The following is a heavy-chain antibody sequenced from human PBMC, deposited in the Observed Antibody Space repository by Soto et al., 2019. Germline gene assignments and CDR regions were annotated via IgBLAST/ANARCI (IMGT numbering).Heavy chain of an antibody. D-gene: IGHD3-10*01. CDR2: INSDGSGT. Sequence: GGSLRLSCAASGFTFSSYWMHWVRQAPGKGLVWVSHINSDGSGTNYADSVKGRITISRDNAKNTLYLQMNSLRAEDTAVYYCARARYGSGSYYNVPIFDYWGQGTLVTVSS. CDR1: GFTFSSYW. CDR3: ARARYGSGSYYNVPIFDY. J-gene: IGHJ4*02. V-gene: IGHV3-74*01.